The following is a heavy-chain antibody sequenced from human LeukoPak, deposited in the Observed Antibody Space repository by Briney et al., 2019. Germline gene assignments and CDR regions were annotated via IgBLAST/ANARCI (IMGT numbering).Heavy chain of an antibody. CDR3: ARDFYYDSSGYYDALDI. Sequence: SSETLSLTCTVSGGSVSSGSYYWSWIRQPPGKGLEWIGYMYYSGSTSYNPSLKSRVTISVDTSKNQFSLKLSSVAVADTAVYYCARDFYYDSSGYYDALDIWGQGTMVTVSS. V-gene: IGHV4-61*01. J-gene: IGHJ3*02. CDR2: MYYSGST. CDR1: GGSVSSGSYY. D-gene: IGHD3-22*01.